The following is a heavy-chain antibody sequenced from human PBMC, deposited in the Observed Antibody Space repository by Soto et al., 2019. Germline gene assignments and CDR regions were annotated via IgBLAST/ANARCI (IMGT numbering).Heavy chain of an antibody. CDR1: GYSFSRYA. V-gene: IGHV1-3*01. D-gene: IGHD5-12*01. CDR2: INVGNGNA. CDR3: AKSGYSGYDYPLDP. Sequence: QVQLVQSGAEVKKPGASVKVSCKASGYSFSRYAIHWVRQAPGQSLEWMGWINVGNGNAHYSQKFQGRVSLTRDSSASTVYMELSCLRFEDTAVYYCAKSGYSGYDYPLDPWGQGTLVTVSS. J-gene: IGHJ5*02.